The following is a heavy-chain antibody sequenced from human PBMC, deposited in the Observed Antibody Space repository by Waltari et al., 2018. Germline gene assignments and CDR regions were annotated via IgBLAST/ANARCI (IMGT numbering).Heavy chain of an antibody. V-gene: IGHV4-39*06. CDR1: GGSISSSSYY. CDR3: AGRGNCSGGSCYSDWYFDL. D-gene: IGHD2-15*01. CDR2: IYYSGST. Sequence: RLQLQESGPGLVKPSETLSLTCTVSGGSISSSSYYWGWTRQPPGQGLGWIGSIYYSGSTYYNPSLKSRVTISVDTSKNQFSLKLSSVTAADTAVYYCAGRGNCSGGSCYSDWYFDLWGRGTLVTVSS. J-gene: IGHJ2*01.